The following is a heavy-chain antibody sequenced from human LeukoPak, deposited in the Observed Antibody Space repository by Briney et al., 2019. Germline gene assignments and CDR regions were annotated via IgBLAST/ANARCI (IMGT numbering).Heavy chain of an antibody. Sequence: ASVKVSCKASGYTFTSYGISWVRQAPGQGLEWMGWISAYNGNTNYAQKFQDRVTITADESSSTVYMELSSLRSEDTAVYYCARADYDDYGNWALEAFDYWGQGTLVTVSS. D-gene: IGHD4-17*01. CDR3: ARADYDDYGNWALEAFDY. CDR2: ISAYNGNT. CDR1: GYTFTSYG. V-gene: IGHV1-18*01. J-gene: IGHJ4*02.